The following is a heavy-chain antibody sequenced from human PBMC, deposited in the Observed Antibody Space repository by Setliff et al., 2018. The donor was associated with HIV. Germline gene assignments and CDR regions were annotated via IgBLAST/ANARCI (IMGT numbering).Heavy chain of an antibody. CDR1: GFSLSTSGVG. Sequence: SGPTLVNPKRTLTLTCTLSGFSLSTSGVGLGWNRQPPGKALDWLALIYWDGDKGYSPSLRSRLTITMDTSKNQVVLTMTHMDPVDTATYSCAHWVYQTRLSGMDVWGQGTTVTVSS. D-gene: IGHD2-8*01. CDR2: IYWDGDK. V-gene: IGHV2-5*02. J-gene: IGHJ6*02. CDR3: AHWVYQTRLSGMDV.